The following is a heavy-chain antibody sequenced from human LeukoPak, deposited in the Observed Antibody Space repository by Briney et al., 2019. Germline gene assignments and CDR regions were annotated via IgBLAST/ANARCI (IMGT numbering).Heavy chain of an antibody. Sequence: GGSLRLSCAASGFTFSDYNMRWIRQAPGKGLEWVSSISRRGSTKYYADSVKGRFTISRDNAKNSLFLQMNSLRAEDTAVYYCARVLRYCSGGNCYSGGLGYMDVWGKGTTVTISS. V-gene: IGHV3-11*01. J-gene: IGHJ6*03. CDR2: ISRRGSTK. CDR1: GFTFSDYN. D-gene: IGHD2-15*01. CDR3: ARVLRYCSGGNCYSGGLGYMDV.